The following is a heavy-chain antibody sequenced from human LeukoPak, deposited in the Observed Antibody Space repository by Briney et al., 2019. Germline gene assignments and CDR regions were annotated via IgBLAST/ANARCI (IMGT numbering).Heavy chain of an antibody. CDR3: TRVMWDSSGYPIDY. Sequence: GGSLRLSCAASGFTFNSYAMSWVRQAPGRGLEWVSAISGNGGRTYYADSVKGRFTTSRDNSKNTLNLQMHRLRVEDTAVYYCTRVMWDSSGYPIDYWGQGSLVTVSS. V-gene: IGHV3-23*01. D-gene: IGHD3-22*01. CDR1: GFTFNSYA. CDR2: ISGNGGRT. J-gene: IGHJ4*02.